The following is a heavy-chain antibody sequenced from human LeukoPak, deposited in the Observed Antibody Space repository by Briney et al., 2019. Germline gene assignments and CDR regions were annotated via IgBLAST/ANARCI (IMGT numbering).Heavy chain of an antibody. Sequence: ASVNVSCKASGYTFTGYYMHWVRQAPGQGLEWMGWINPNSGGTNYAQKFQGRVTMTRDTSISTAYMEVSRLKSDDTAVYYCARRAVYYYYGMDVWGQGSTVTVSS. J-gene: IGHJ6*02. V-gene: IGHV1-2*02. CDR3: ARRAVYYYYGMDV. CDR1: GYTFTGYY. CDR2: INPNSGGT. D-gene: IGHD6-25*01.